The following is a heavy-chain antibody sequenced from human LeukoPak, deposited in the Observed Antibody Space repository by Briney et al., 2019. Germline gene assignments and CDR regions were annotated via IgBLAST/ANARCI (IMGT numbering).Heavy chain of an antibody. D-gene: IGHD6-19*01. CDR2: ISYSGDT. CDR3: ARGSGWYPH. Sequence: PSETLSLTCSVSGGSVGSNYWSWVRQPPGKGLEWIGYISYSGDTKYNPSLKSRLSMSVDTSKNQCSLMLTSVTAANTAVYYCARGSGWYPHWGQGTLVTVSS. V-gene: IGHV4-59*02. J-gene: IGHJ1*01. CDR1: GGSVGSNY.